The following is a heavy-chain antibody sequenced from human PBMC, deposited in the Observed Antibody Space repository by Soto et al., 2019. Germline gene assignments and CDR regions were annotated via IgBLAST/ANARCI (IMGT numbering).Heavy chain of an antibody. V-gene: IGHV4-31*03. D-gene: IGHD4-17*01. Sequence: QVQLQESGPGLVKPSQTLSLTCIVSGGSISSGGYYWSWIRQHPGKGLEWIGYIYYSGSTYYNPSHKSRVTISVDTSKNQFSLKLSSVTAADTAVYYCARECYGDYVCAFDSWGQGTMVTVSS. CDR1: GGSISSGGYY. CDR3: ARECYGDYVCAFDS. CDR2: IYYSGST. J-gene: IGHJ3*02.